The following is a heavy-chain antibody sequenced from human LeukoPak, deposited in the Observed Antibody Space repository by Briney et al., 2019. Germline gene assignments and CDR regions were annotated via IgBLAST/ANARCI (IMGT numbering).Heavy chain of an antibody. CDR2: INHSGST. J-gene: IGHJ4*02. D-gene: IGHD6-13*01. Sequence: SETLSLTCAVYGVSFSGYYWSWLRQPPGKGLEWVGEINHSGSTNYNPSLKSRVTISVDTSKNQFSLRLSSVTAADTAVYYCARGRAIAAAGTGYFDYWGQGTLVTVSS. V-gene: IGHV4-34*01. CDR3: ARGRAIAAAGTGYFDY. CDR1: GVSFSGYY.